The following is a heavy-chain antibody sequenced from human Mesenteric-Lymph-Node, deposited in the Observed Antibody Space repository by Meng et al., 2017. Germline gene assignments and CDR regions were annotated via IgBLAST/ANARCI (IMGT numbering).Heavy chain of an antibody. CDR1: GFTFDDYG. Sequence: GESLKISCAASGFTFDDYGMSWVRQAPGKGLEWVAVIWYDGSNKYYADSVKGRFTISRDNSKNTLYLQMNSLRAEDTAVYYCARGNLWGLFYGYWGQGTLVTVSS. V-gene: IGHV3-33*08. D-gene: IGHD3-3*01. J-gene: IGHJ4*02. CDR2: IWYDGSNK. CDR3: ARGNLWGLFYGY.